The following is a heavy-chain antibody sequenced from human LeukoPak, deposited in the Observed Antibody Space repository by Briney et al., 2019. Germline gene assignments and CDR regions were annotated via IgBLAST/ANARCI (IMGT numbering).Heavy chain of an antibody. V-gene: IGHV4-31*03. Sequence: SETLSLTCTVSGGSISSGTYYWTWIRQRPVKGLEWIGYIYNSGSTYYNRSLKSRVIISIDTSKNQFSLKLTSVSPADTAVYYCARDANDKIGIAYDIWGQGTMLTVSS. CDR1: GGSISSGTYY. CDR3: ARDANDKIGIAYDI. J-gene: IGHJ3*02. D-gene: IGHD3-9*01. CDR2: IYNSGST.